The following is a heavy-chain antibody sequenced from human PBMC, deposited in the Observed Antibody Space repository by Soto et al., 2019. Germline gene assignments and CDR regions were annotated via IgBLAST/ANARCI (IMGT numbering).Heavy chain of an antibody. Sequence: SVKVSCKASGGTFSSYAISWVRQAPGQGLEWMGGIIPIFGTANYAQKFQGRVTITADESTSTAYMELSSLRSEDTAVYYCARPNGYSGSFNWFDPWGQGTLVTVSS. D-gene: IGHD1-26*01. V-gene: IGHV1-69*13. CDR3: ARPNGYSGSFNWFDP. J-gene: IGHJ5*02. CDR1: GGTFSSYA. CDR2: IIPIFGTA.